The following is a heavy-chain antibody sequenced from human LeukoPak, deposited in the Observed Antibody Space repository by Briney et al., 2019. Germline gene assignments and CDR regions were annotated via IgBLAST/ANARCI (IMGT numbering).Heavy chain of an antibody. V-gene: IGHV4-39*07. D-gene: IGHD6-13*01. CDR3: ARDALFSSSWI. CDR1: GGSISSSGVY. Sequence: SETLSLTCTVSGGSISSSGVYWGWIRQPPGKGLEWIGTTYHSGNTHYNTSLKSRVTISVDTSKNQFSLKLSSVTAADTAVYFCARDALFSSSWIWGQGILVTVSS. CDR2: TYHSGNT. J-gene: IGHJ4*02.